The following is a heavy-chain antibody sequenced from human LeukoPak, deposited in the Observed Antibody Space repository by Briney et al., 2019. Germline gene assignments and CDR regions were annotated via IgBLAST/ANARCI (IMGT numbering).Heavy chain of an antibody. J-gene: IGHJ4*02. Sequence: GSPRLSLATSGNTGSCHYHSWVRQGPREGLEWVSVVASDGSTKYADSVKGRFAISRDNSKNTLYLQMNSLRAEDTGVYYCAKATVGGYEDWGQGTLVTVSS. CDR3: AKATVGGYED. CDR2: VASDGST. V-gene: IGHV3-53*01. D-gene: IGHD5-12*01. CDR1: GNTGSCHY.